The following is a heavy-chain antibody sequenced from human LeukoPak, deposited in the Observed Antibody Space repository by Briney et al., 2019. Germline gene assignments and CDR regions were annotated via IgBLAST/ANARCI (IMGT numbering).Heavy chain of an antibody. D-gene: IGHD6-19*01. Sequence: ASVRVSCKASGYTFTGYYMHWVRQAPGQGLEWMGWINPNSGGTNYAQKFQGRVTMTRDTSISTAYMELSRLRSDDTAVYYCARDWGMYSSGWYSYYYMDVWGKGTTVTISS. V-gene: IGHV1-2*02. CDR1: GYTFTGYY. CDR2: INPNSGGT. J-gene: IGHJ6*03. CDR3: ARDWGMYSSGWYSYYYMDV.